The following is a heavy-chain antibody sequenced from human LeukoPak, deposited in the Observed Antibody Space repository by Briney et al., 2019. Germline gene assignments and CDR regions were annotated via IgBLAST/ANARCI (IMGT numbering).Heavy chain of an antibody. CDR3: TADEVGYGVDY. D-gene: IGHD2-2*03. J-gene: IGHJ4*02. Sequence: PGGSLRLFCAASGFTFSNAWMSWVRQAPGKGLEWVGRIKSKTDGGPTDYAAPVKGRFTISRDHSKNTLYLQINSLKTEDTGVYYCTADEVGYGVDYLGQGTLVTVSS. CDR2: IKSKTDGGPT. CDR1: GFTFSNAW. V-gene: IGHV3-15*01.